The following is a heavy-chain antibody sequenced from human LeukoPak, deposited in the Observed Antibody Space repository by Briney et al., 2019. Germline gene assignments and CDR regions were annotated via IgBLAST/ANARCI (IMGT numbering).Heavy chain of an antibody. CDR2: ISWNSGST. CDR3: AKDMTTVTTSGSDY. D-gene: IGHD4-17*01. V-gene: IGHV3-9*01. J-gene: IGHJ4*02. Sequence: WVRHVPGKGLEWXSGISWNSGSTGYADSVKGRFTISRDNAKNSLYLQMNSLRAEDTALYYCAKDMTTVTTSGSDYWGQGTLVTVSS.